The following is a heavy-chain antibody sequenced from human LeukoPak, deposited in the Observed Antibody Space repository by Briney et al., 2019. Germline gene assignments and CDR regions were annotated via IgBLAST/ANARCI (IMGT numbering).Heavy chain of an antibody. J-gene: IGHJ4*02. CDR2: SYYNGRT. V-gene: IGHV4-39*01. Sequence: SETLSLTCTVSGDSISLSSYSWGWIRQPPGKGLEWIGSSYYNGRTYYNPSLKSRVTISVDTSKKQFSLNLSSVTAADTAVYYCGRLEGGRGRYWGQGTLVNVSS. D-gene: IGHD3-10*01. CDR1: GDSISLSSYS. CDR3: GRLEGGRGRY.